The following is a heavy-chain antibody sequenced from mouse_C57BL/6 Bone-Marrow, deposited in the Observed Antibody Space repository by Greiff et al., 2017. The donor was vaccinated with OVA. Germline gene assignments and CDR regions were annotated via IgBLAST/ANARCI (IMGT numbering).Heavy chain of an antibody. J-gene: IGHJ3*01. CDR1: GFTFSSYA. D-gene: IGHD1-1*01. CDR2: ISSGGDYI. Sequence: EVQGVESGAGLVKPGGSLKLSCAASGFTFSSYAMSWVRQTPEKRLEWVAYISSGGDYIYYADTVKGRFTISRDNARNTLYLQMSSLKSEDTAMYYCTRAADYYGSSYAAYWGQGTLVTVSA. CDR3: TRAADYYGSSYAAY. V-gene: IGHV5-9-1*02.